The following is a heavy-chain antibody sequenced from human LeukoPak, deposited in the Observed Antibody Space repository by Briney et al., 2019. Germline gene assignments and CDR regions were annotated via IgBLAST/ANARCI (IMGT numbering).Heavy chain of an antibody. CDR1: GGTFSSYA. CDR2: IIPIFGTA. CDR3: ARGDYYDSSGYYFIDY. J-gene: IGHJ4*02. D-gene: IGHD3-22*01. V-gene: IGHV1-69*13. Sequence: SVKVSCEASGGTFSSYAISWVRQAPGQGLEWMGGIIPIFGTANYAQKFQGRVTITADESTSTAYMELSSLRSEDTAVYYCARGDYYDSSGYYFIDYWGQGTLVTVSS.